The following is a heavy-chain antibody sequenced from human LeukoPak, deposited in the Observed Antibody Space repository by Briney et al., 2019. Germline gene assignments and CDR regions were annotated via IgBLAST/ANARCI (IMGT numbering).Heavy chain of an antibody. CDR3: ESHRGYCSGGSCYAGAVDY. D-gene: IGHD2-15*01. J-gene: IGHJ4*02. CDR1: GGSISSYY. CDR2: IYYSGST. Sequence: SETLSLTCTVSGGSISSYYWSWIRQPPGKGLEWIGYIYYSGSTNYNPSLKSRVTISVDTSKNQFSLKLSSVTAADTAVYYCESHRGYCSGGSCYAGAVDYWGQGTLVTVSS. V-gene: IGHV4-59*08.